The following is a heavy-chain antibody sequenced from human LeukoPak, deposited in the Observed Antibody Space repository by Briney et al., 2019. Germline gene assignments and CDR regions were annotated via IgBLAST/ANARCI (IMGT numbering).Heavy chain of an antibody. D-gene: IGHD4-23*01. Sequence: SETLSLTCTVSGDSISSHYWSWIRQPPGKGLEWIGYIYYSGSTNYNPSLKSRVTISVDTSKNQFSLKLSSVTAADTAVYYCARGSTVVTSLDYWGQGTLVTVSS. CDR1: GDSISSHY. J-gene: IGHJ4*02. CDR3: ARGSTVVTSLDY. CDR2: IYYSGST. V-gene: IGHV4-59*11.